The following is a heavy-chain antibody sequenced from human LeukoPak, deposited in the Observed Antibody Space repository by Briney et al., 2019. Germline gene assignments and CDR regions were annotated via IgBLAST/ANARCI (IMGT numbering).Heavy chain of an antibody. CDR1: GGSISSSSYY. Sequence: KPSETLSLTCTVSGGSISSSSYYWGWIRQPPGKGLEWIGSIYYSGRTYYNPSLKSRVTISVDTSKNQFSLKLSSVTAADTAVYYCARLKALVDVWGKGTTVTVSS. J-gene: IGHJ6*04. CDR3: ARLKALVDV. V-gene: IGHV4-39*07. CDR2: IYYSGRT.